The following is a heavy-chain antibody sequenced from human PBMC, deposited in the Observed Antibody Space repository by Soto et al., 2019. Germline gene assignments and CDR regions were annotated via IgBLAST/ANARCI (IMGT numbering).Heavy chain of an antibody. CDR3: ARDHPDYGDYGNFDY. CDR2: ISAYNGNT. CDR1: GYTFNSYG. V-gene: IGHV1-18*01. J-gene: IGHJ4*02. D-gene: IGHD4-17*01. Sequence: ASVKVSCKASGYTFNSYGISWVRQAPGQGLEWMGWISAYNGNTNYAQKLQGRVTMTTDTPTSTAYMELRSLRSDDTAVYYCARDHPDYGDYGNFDYWGQGTLVTVSS.